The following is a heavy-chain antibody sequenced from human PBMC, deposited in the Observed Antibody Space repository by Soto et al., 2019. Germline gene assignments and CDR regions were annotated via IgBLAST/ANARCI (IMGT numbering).Heavy chain of an antibody. Sequence: GGSLRLSCAACGFTFSSYGMHWVRQAPGKGLEWVAVIWYDGSNKCSAPSLMGRFNIPRNNSKNTLYLQLTSLRAEDTAVYYCARLGSQIQLWSYYSYSYGMDVWGQGPTVTVS. J-gene: IGHJ6*02. CDR1: GFTFSSYG. V-gene: IGHV3-33*01. CDR2: IWYDGSNK. D-gene: IGHD5-18*01. CDR3: ARLGSQIQLWSYYSYSYGMDV.